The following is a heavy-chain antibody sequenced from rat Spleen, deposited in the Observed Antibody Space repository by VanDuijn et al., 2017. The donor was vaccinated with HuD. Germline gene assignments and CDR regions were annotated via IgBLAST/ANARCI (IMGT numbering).Heavy chain of an antibody. Sequence: QVQLKESGPGLVQPSQTLSLTCTVSGFSLISNGVSWVRQPPGKGLEWIAAISSGGSTYFNSVLKSRLSISRDTSKSQVFLKLNSLQPEDTGTYFCARHTTAAIPFDYWGQGVMVTVSS. D-gene: IGHD1-2*01. CDR1: GFSLISNG. V-gene: IGHV2S12*01. CDR3: ARHTTAAIPFDY. J-gene: IGHJ2*01. CDR2: ISSGGST.